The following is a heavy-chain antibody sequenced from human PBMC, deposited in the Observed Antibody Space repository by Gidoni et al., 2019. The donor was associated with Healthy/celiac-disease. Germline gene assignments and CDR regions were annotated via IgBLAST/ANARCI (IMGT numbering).Heavy chain of an antibody. CDR3: AREGKIKYYYYYGMDV. Sequence: EVQLVESGGGLVQPGGSLRLSCAASGFPFSSYSMNWVRQAPGKGLEWVSYISSSSSTIYYADSVKGRFTISRDNAKNSLYLQMNSLRAEDTAVYYCAREGKIKYYYYYGMDVWGQGTTVTVSS. D-gene: IGHD3-10*01. CDR2: ISSSSSTI. J-gene: IGHJ6*02. V-gene: IGHV3-48*01. CDR1: GFPFSSYS.